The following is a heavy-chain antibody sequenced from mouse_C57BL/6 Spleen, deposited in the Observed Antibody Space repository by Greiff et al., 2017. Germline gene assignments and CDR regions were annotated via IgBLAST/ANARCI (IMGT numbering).Heavy chain of an antibody. CDR1: GYAFSSYW. Sequence: QVQLQQSGAELVKPGASVKISCKASGYAFSSYWMNWVKQRPGKGLEGIGQIYPGDGDTNSNGKFKGKATLTADKSSSTAYMQLSSLTSEDSAVYFCAREGDDYSPWFAYWGQGTLVTVSA. D-gene: IGHD2-4*01. CDR3: AREGDDYSPWFAY. J-gene: IGHJ3*01. CDR2: IYPGDGDT. V-gene: IGHV1-80*01.